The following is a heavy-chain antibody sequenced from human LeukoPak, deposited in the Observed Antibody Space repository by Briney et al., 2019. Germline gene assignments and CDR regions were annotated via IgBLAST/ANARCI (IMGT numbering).Heavy chain of an antibody. D-gene: IGHD3-22*01. J-gene: IGHJ3*02. Sequence: SETLSLTCTVSGGSISSSSYYWGWIRQPPGKGLEWIGSIYYSGSTYYNPSLKSRVTISVHTSKNQFSLNLSSVTAADTAVYYCATYFYDRSKLDAFDIWGQGTMVTVSS. CDR1: GGSISSSSYY. CDR2: IYYSGST. CDR3: ATYFYDRSKLDAFDI. V-gene: IGHV4-39*01.